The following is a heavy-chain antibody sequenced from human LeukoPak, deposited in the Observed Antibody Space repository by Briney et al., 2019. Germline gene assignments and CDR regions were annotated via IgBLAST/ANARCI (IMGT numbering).Heavy chain of an antibody. J-gene: IGHJ5*02. CDR1: GLTVSNNY. V-gene: IGHV3-53*01. D-gene: IGHD2-15*01. CDR2: IYTGGST. CDR3: ASLYCSGGSCYSDSPNWFDP. Sequence: GGSLRLSCAASGLTVSNNYMSWVRQAPGKGLEWVSVIYTGGSTYYADSVKGRFTISRDNSKNTLYLQMNSLRAEDTAVYYCASLYCSGGSCYSDSPNWFDPWGQGTLVTVSS.